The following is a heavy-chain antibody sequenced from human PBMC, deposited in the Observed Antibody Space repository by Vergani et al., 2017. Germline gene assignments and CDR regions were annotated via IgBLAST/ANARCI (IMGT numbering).Heavy chain of an antibody. Sequence: QVQLVESGGGVVQPGRSLRLSCAASGFTFSSYAMHWVRQAPGKGLEWVAVISYDGSNKYYADSVKGRFTISRDNTVDLLSLQMNSLRPDDTAVYYCVRGGRGDHGDFWSRLGPWGQGTRVIVSS. D-gene: IGHD3-3*01. CDR3: VRGGRGDHGDFWSRLGP. J-gene: IGHJ5*02. V-gene: IGHV3-30-3*01. CDR2: ISYDGSNK. CDR1: GFTFSSYA.